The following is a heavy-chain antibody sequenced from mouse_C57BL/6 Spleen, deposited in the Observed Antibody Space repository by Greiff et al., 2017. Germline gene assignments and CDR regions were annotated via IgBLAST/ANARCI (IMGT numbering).Heavy chain of an antibody. V-gene: IGHV1-42*01. D-gene: IGHD2-4*01. CDR1: GYSFTGYY. Sequence: EVQLQQSGPELVKPGASVKISCKASGYSFTGYYMNWVKQSPEKSLEWIGKINPTTGGTTYNQKFKAKATLTVDKSSSTAYMQLKSLTSEDSAVYYCARGGLSQYYAMDYWGQGTSVTVSS. J-gene: IGHJ4*01. CDR3: ARGGLSQYYAMDY. CDR2: INPTTGGT.